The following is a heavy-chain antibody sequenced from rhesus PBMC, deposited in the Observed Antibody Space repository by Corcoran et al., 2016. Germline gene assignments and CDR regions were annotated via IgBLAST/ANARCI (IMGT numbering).Heavy chain of an antibody. CDR2: IDSSWTT. D-gene: IGHD5-24*01. Sequence: QVQLQESGPGLVKASETLSLTCAISGGSLRSRSWSWLRPAPWQGMEWIGGIDSSWTTYYNPSLKSRVTLSVDTSKNQFSLKVNSVTAADTAVYYCARQGIYSGYSYGFDVWGPGVLVTVSS. CDR1: GGSLRSRS. CDR3: ARQGIYSGYSYGFDV. J-gene: IGHJ5-1*01. V-gene: IGHV4S11*01.